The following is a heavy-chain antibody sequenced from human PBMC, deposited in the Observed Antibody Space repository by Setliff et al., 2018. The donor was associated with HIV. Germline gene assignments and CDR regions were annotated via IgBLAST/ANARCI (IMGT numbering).Heavy chain of an antibody. Sequence: GGSLRLSCAASGIIFSNYGMHWVRQAPGKGLEWVAVISYDGSNKYYADSVKGRFTISRDNSKNTLYLQMNSLRAEDTAVYYCARLRYCSGGSCSTDDYWGQGTLVTVSS. J-gene: IGHJ4*02. V-gene: IGHV3-30*19. CDR1: GIIFSNYG. D-gene: IGHD2-15*01. CDR3: ARLRYCSGGSCSTDDY. CDR2: ISYDGSNK.